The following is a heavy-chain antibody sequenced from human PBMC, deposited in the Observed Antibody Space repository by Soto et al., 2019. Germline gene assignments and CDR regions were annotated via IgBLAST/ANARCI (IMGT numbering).Heavy chain of an antibody. CDR1: GGTFSSYA. V-gene: IGHV1-69*12. D-gene: IGHD6-19*01. CDR2: IIPIFGTA. J-gene: IGHJ4*02. Sequence: QVQLVQSGAEVKKPGSSVKVSCKASGGTFSSYAISWVRQAPGQGLEWMGGIIPIFGTANYAQKFPGRVTINADESTGTAYMALSSLRSEDTAVYYCARVRATVAGTHGFDYWGQGTLVTVSS. CDR3: ARVRATVAGTHGFDY.